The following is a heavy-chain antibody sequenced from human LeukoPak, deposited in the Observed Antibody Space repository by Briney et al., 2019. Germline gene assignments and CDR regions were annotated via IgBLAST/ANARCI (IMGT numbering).Heavy chain of an antibody. CDR1: GFTFSSDA. CDR2: ISYDGSKK. J-gene: IGHJ4*02. D-gene: IGHD6-13*01. CDR3: AKDRSNTWSIDN. Sequence: GRSLRLSCVASGFTFSSDAMHWVRQAPGKGLEWVAFISYDGSKKYYADSVKGRFTISRDNSKNTLYLQVNSLTAEDTAVYYCAKDRSNTWSIDNWGQGTLVTVSS. V-gene: IGHV3-30*18.